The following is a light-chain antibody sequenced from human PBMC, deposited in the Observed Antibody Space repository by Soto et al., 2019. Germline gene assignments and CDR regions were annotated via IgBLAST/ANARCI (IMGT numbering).Light chain of an antibody. J-gene: IGKJ4*01. V-gene: IGKV3-11*01. CDR2: NVS. CDR3: QQRMSWPLT. CDR1: QSIGKY. Sequence: EIVLTQSPATLSLSPGERATLSCRASQSIGKYLAWYQQTPGQVPRLLIYNVSDRATGIPARFSGSGSGTDFTLTISSLEPEDFAVYYCQQRMSWPLTFGGGTKVES.